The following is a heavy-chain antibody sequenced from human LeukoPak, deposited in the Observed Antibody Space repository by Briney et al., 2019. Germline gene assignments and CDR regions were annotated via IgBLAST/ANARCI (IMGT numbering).Heavy chain of an antibody. CDR3: AFYYYYGMDV. V-gene: IGHV3-7*02. Sequence: GGSLRLSCAASEFTLGSHWMSWVRQAPGEGLEWVASIKQDGSEKYYVDSVKGRFTISRDNAKNSLYLQMSSLRAEDTAVYYCAFYYYYGMDVWGQGTTVTVSS. CDR1: EFTLGSHW. CDR2: IKQDGSEK. J-gene: IGHJ6*02.